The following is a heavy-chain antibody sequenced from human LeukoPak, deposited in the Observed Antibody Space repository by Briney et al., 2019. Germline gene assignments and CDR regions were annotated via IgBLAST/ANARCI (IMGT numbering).Heavy chain of an antibody. Sequence: ASVKVSCKASGYTFTSYYMHWLRQAPGQGLEWMVIINPSGGSTSYEQKFQGRVTMTRDMSTSTVYMELSSLRSEDTAVYYCAREGSSTVTPDAFDIWGQGTMVTVSS. CDR3: AREGSSTVTPDAFDI. J-gene: IGHJ3*02. D-gene: IGHD4-17*01. V-gene: IGHV1-46*01. CDR1: GYTFTSYY. CDR2: INPSGGST.